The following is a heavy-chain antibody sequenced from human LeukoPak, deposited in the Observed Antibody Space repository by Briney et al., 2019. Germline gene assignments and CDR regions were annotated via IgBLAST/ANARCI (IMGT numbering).Heavy chain of an antibody. CDR1: GYTFTSYD. Sequence: ASVKVSCKASGYTFTSYDINWVRQDTGQGLEWMGWMNPNSGNTGYAQKFQGRVTMTRNTSISTAYMELSSLRSEDTAVYYCARGQMTTPYYFDYWGQGTLVTVSS. CDR2: MNPNSGNT. CDR3: ARGQMTTPYYFDY. D-gene: IGHD4-17*01. V-gene: IGHV1-8*01. J-gene: IGHJ4*02.